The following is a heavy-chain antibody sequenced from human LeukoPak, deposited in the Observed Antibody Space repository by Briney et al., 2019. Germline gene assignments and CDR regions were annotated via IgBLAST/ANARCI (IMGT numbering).Heavy chain of an antibody. V-gene: IGHV4-39*01. CDR3: ARHLFRRLSIVGAAKPRYFDY. CDR1: GGSISSSSYY. CDR2: IYYSGST. D-gene: IGHD1-26*01. Sequence: KSSETLSLTCTVPGGSISSSSYYWGWIRQPPGKGLEWIGSIYYSGSTYYNPSLKSRVTISVDTSKNQFSLKLSSVTAADTAVYYCARHLFRRLSIVGAAKPRYFDYWGQGTLVTVSS. J-gene: IGHJ4*02.